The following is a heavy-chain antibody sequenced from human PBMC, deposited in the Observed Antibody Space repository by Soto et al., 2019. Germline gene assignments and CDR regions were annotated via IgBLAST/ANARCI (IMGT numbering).Heavy chain of an antibody. CDR2: INPNSGGT. J-gene: IGHJ6*02. CDR3: ARGIVVVPPATSPCGTNV. D-gene: IGHD2-2*01. CDR1: GYTFTGYY. Sequence: ASVKVSCKASGYTFTGYYMHWVRQAPGQGLEWMGWINPNSGGTNYAQKFQGWVTMTRDTSISTAYMELSRLRSDDTAVYYCARGIVVVPPATSPCGTNVGGQGTRVPVSS. V-gene: IGHV1-2*04.